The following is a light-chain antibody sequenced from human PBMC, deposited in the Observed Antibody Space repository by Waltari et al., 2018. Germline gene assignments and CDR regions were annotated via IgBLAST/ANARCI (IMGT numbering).Light chain of an antibody. Sequence: DIQMTQSPSTLSASVGDRVTITCRASQSISSWLAWYQQKPGKAPKLLIYKASSLESGVPSRFSGSWSWTEFTLTISSLQPDDFATYYCQQYNSYPYTFGQGTKLEIK. CDR1: QSISSW. CDR3: QQYNSYPYT. J-gene: IGKJ2*01. CDR2: KAS. V-gene: IGKV1-5*03.